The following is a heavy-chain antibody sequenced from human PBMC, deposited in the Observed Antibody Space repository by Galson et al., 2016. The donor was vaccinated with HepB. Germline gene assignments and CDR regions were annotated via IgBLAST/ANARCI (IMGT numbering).Heavy chain of an antibody. D-gene: IGHD6-13*01. CDR3: ARGYSSSWYGGRFLNY. V-gene: IGHV4-59*01. CDR1: GGSISSYY. Sequence: SETLSLTCTVSGGSISSYYWSWIRQPPGKGLEWLGYFYQGGSIDYNPSLKGRVSISLDTSKNQVSLRLNSVTSADTAVYFCARGYSSSWYGGRFLNYWGQGTLVTVSS. CDR2: FYQGGSI. J-gene: IGHJ4*02.